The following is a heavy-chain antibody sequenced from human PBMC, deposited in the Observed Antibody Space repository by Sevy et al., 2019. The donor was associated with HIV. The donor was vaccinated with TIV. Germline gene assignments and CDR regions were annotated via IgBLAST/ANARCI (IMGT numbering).Heavy chain of an antibody. Sequence: GGSLRLSCAASGFTFSEAWMSWVRQAPGKGLEWVGRIKSKTYAATRDFAAPVSGRFSISRDDSANTVYLVMSNLKPEDTGVYYCAAGTGTSDFDHWGQGTLVTVSS. D-gene: IGHD1-7*01. CDR2: IKSKTYAATR. V-gene: IGHV3-15*01. CDR3: AAGTGTSDFDH. J-gene: IGHJ4*02. CDR1: GFTFSEAW.